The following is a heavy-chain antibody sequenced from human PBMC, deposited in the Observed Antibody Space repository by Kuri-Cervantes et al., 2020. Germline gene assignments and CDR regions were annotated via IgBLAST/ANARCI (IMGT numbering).Heavy chain of an antibody. CDR3: AKVPMLLRSTSSYYFDY. V-gene: IGHV3-23*01. CDR1: GFTFSSYG. J-gene: IGHJ4*02. CDR2: ISGSGGST. D-gene: IGHD2-2*01. Sequence: GGSLRLSCAASGFTFSSYGVHWVRQAPGKGLEWVSAISGSGGSTYYADSVKGRFTISRDNHKNTLYLQMNSLRAEDTAVYYCAKVPMLLRSTSSYYFDYWGQGTLVTVSS.